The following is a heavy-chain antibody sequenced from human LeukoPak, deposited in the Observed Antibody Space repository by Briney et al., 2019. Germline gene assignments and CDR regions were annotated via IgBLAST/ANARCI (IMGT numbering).Heavy chain of an antibody. V-gene: IGHV3-30*02. Sequence: PGGSLRLSCAASGFTFSSYGMHWVRQAPGKGLEWVAFIRYDGSNKYYADSVKGRFTISRDNAKNSLYLQMNSLRAEDTAVYYCARDHRGNSGYGRAWGQGTLVTVSS. D-gene: IGHD5-12*01. J-gene: IGHJ4*02. CDR2: IRYDGSNK. CDR3: ARDHRGNSGYGRA. CDR1: GFTFSSYG.